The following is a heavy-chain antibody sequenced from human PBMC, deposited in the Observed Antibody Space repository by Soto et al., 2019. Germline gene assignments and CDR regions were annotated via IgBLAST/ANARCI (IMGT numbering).Heavy chain of an antibody. V-gene: IGHV1-69*13. Sequence: ASVKVSCKASGGTFSSYAISWVRQAPGQGLEWMGGIIPIFGTANYAQKFQGRATITADESTSTAYMELSSLRSEDTAVYYCARSRYYYDSSGYSADEHYYGMDVWGQGTTVTVSS. CDR3: ARSRYYYDSSGYSADEHYYGMDV. D-gene: IGHD3-22*01. CDR1: GGTFSSYA. CDR2: IIPIFGTA. J-gene: IGHJ6*02.